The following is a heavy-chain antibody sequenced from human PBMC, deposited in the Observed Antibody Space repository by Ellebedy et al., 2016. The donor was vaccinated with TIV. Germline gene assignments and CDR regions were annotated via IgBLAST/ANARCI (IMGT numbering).Heavy chain of an antibody. V-gene: IGHV1-2*02. D-gene: IGHD3-9*01. J-gene: IGHJ1*01. Sequence: AASVKVSCKASGYTFTASYIHWVRQPPGQGLEWLGWINPKNGGTNDGQKFQGRVTLTRDTSISTAYMELSGLTSDDTAVYYCATYFDDWLAIWLLQHWGQGTLITVSS. CDR3: ATYFDDWLAIWLLQH. CDR1: GYTFTASY. CDR2: INPKNGGT.